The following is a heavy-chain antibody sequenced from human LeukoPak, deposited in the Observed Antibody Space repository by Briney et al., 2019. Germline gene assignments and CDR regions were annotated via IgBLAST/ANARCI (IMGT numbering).Heavy chain of an antibody. CDR1: GGSISSGDYY. J-gene: IGHJ6*03. CDR2: IYYSGST. Sequence: PSETLSLTCTVSGGSISSGDYYWSWIRQPPGKGLEWIGYIYYSGSTYYNPSLKSRVTISVDTSKNQFSLKLSSVTAADTAVYYCARQLNYDFWSGYSPKYYMDVWGKGTTVTVSS. D-gene: IGHD3-3*01. V-gene: IGHV4-39*01. CDR3: ARQLNYDFWSGYSPKYYMDV.